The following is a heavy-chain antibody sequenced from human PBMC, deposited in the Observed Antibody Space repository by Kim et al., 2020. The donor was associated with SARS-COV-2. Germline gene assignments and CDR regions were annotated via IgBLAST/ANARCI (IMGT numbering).Heavy chain of an antibody. D-gene: IGHD6-13*01. V-gene: IGHV3-30*04. CDR2: ISYDGSNK. CDR3: ASGEGWQQLVSPLDY. J-gene: IGHJ4*02. Sequence: GGSLRLSCAASGFTFSSYAMHWVRQAPGKGLEWVAVISYDGSNKYYADSVKGRFTISRDNSKNTLYLQMNSLRGEDTAVYYCASGEGWQQLVSPLDYWGQGTLVTVSS. CDR1: GFTFSSYA.